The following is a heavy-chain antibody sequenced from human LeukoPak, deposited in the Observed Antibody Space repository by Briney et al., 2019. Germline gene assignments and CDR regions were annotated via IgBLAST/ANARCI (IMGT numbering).Heavy chain of an antibody. Sequence: GGSLRLSCAASGFTFSGYSLNWVRQAPGKGLGWVSSISGSSIYIYYADSVKGRCTISRDNANKSLYLQMNSLSAEDTAVYYCARDRDSIAAGFDYWGQGTLVTVSS. CDR3: ARDRDSIAAGFDY. D-gene: IGHD6-13*01. J-gene: IGHJ4*02. CDR2: ISGSSIYI. CDR1: GFTFSGYS. V-gene: IGHV3-21*01.